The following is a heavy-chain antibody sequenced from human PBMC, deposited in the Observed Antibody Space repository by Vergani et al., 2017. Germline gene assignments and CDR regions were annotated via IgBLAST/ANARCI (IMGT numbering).Heavy chain of an antibody. J-gene: IGHJ6*02. CDR1: GFTFSSYG. V-gene: IGHV3-33*01. Sequence: QVQLVESGGGVVQPGRSLRLSCAASGFTFSSYGMHWVRQAPGKGLEWVAVIWYDGSNKYYADSVKGRFTISRDNSKNTLYLQMNSLRAEDTAVYYCARDPPTTVIGTYYYYYGMDVWGQGTTVTVSS. CDR3: ARDPPTTVIGTYYYYYGMDV. CDR2: IWYDGSNK. D-gene: IGHD4-17*01.